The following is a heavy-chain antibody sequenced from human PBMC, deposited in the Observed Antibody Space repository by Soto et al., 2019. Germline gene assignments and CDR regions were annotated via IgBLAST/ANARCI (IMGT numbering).Heavy chain of an antibody. CDR2: IDPSDSYT. V-gene: IGHV5-10-1*01. J-gene: IGHJ6*02. CDR3: ARHLNVDIVATISGMDV. D-gene: IGHD5-12*01. CDR1: GYSFTSYW. Sequence: PGESLKISCKGSGYSFTSYWISWVRQMPGKGLEWMGRIDPSDSYTNYSPSFQGHVTISADKSISTAYLQWSSLKASDTAMYYCARHLNVDIVATISGMDVWGQGTTVTVS.